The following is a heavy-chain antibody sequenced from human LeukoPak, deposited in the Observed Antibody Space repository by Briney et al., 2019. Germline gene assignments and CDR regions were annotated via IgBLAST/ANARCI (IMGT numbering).Heavy chain of an antibody. CDR1: GGTFSSYA. V-gene: IGHV1-69*13. Sequence: ASVKVSCKASGGTFSSYAISWVRQAPGQGLEWMGGIIPIFGTANYAQKFQGRVTITADESTSTAYMELSSLRSEDTAVYYCASQSQSDSSGWYGGAFDIWGQGTMLTVSS. J-gene: IGHJ3*02. D-gene: IGHD6-19*01. CDR2: IIPIFGTA. CDR3: ASQSQSDSSGWYGGAFDI.